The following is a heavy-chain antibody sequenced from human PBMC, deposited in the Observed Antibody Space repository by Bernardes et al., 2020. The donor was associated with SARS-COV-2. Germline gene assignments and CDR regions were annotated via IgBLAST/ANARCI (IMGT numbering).Heavy chain of an antibody. J-gene: IGHJ2*01. CDR3: ARDRWFRYLDL. Sequence: SEPLSPTCTVYGGPVTNDYGSWVRQSPGKALEWIWYISTTGSTNYNPPHKSRVTISLDTSNNQLSLNLTSVTAADTAVYFCARDRWFRYLDLWGRGTLVTVSS. CDR2: ISTTGST. D-gene: IGHD2-15*01. V-gene: IGHV4-4*08. CDR1: GGPVTNDY.